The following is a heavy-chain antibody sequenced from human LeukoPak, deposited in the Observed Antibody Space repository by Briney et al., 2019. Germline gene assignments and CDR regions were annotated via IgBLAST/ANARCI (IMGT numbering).Heavy chain of an antibody. CDR1: GYTFTGYY. D-gene: IGHD1-7*01. Sequence: ASVKVSCKASGYTFTGYYMHWVRQAPAQGLEWMGRINPNTGGTIYAQKFQGRVTMTRDTSITTAYMELSRLRSDDTAVYYCARVELIRDYYFDYWGQGTLVTVS. CDR3: ARVELIRDYYFDY. CDR2: INPNTGGT. J-gene: IGHJ4*02. V-gene: IGHV1-2*06.